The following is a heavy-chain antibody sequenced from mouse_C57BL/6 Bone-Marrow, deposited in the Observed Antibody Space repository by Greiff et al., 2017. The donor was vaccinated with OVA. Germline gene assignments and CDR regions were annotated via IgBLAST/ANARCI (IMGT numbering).Heavy chain of an antibody. D-gene: IGHD2-3*01. CDR3: ARKDGYYGYFDY. V-gene: IGHV1-59*01. J-gene: IGHJ2*01. Sequence: VQLQQPGAELVRPGTSVKLSCKASGYTFTSYWMHWVKQRPGQGLEWIGVIDPSDSYTNYNQKFKGKATLTVDTSSSTAYMQLSSLTSEDSAVYYCARKDGYYGYFDYWGQGTTLTVSS. CDR2: IDPSDSYT. CDR1: GYTFTSYW.